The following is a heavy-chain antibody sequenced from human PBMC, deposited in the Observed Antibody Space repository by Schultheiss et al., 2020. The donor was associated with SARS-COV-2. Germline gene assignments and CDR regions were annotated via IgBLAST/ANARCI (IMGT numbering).Heavy chain of an antibody. D-gene: IGHD3-22*01. V-gene: IGHV1-18*04. CDR2: ISAYNGNT. Sequence: ASVKVSCKASGYTFTGYYMHWVRQAPGQGLEWMGWISAYNGNTNYAQKLQGRVTMTTDTSTSTAYMELRSLRSDDTAVYYCARSSDYYDSSGYYYWGQGTLVTVSS. J-gene: IGHJ4*02. CDR1: GYTFTGYY. CDR3: ARSSDYYDSSGYYY.